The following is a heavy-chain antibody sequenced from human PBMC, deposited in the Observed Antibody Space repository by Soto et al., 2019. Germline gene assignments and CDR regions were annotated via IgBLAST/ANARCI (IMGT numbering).Heavy chain of an antibody. CDR3: ARGRSRYCSGGSCKTSERARYNWFDP. Sequence: SETLSLTCAVYGWSFSGYYWSWIRQPPGKGLEWIGEINHSGSTNYNPSLKSRVTISVDTSKNQFSLKLSSVTAADTAVYYCARGRSRYCSGGSCKTSERARYNWFDPWGQGTLVTVSS. CDR2: INHSGST. V-gene: IGHV4-34*01. D-gene: IGHD2-15*01. J-gene: IGHJ5*02. CDR1: GWSFSGYY.